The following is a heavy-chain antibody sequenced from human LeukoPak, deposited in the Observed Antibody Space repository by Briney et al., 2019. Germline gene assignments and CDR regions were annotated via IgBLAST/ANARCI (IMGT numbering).Heavy chain of an antibody. CDR2: HYSSGST. CDR1: GASISSYY. D-gene: IGHD4-17*01. V-gene: IGHV4-59*01. CDR3: TRGSSDYGGYIGAFVI. Sequence: SETLSLTCSLSGASISSYYWNWIRQPPGEGLEWIGYHYSSGSTKYNPSLKSRVTISVDTSRNQFSLKLYSVTAADTAVYYCTRGSSDYGGYIGAFVIWGQGTMVTVSS. J-gene: IGHJ3*02.